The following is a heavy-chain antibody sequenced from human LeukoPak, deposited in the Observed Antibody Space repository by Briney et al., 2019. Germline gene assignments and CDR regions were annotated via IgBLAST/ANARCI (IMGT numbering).Heavy chain of an antibody. J-gene: IGHJ4*02. CDR1: GGSISSSSYY. CDR3: ASHITMMVVAISY. V-gene: IGHV4-39*01. Sequence: NSSETLSLTCTVSGGSISSSSYYWGWIRQPPGKGLEWIGSIYYSGSTYYNPSLKSRVTISVDTSKNHFSLKLSSVTAADTAVYYCASHITMMVVAISYWGQGTLVTVSS. CDR2: IYYSGST. D-gene: IGHD3-22*01.